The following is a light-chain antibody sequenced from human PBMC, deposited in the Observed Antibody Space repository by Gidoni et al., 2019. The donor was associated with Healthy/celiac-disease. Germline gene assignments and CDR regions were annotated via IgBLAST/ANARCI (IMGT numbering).Light chain of an antibody. J-gene: IGKJ3*01. CDR2: GAS. CDR3: QQYGSSPRFT. Sequence: IVLTQSPGTLSLSPGERATLSCRVSQSVSSSYLAWYQQKPGQAPRLLIYGASSRATGIPDRFSGSGSGTDFTLTISRLEPEDFAVYYCQQYGSSPRFTFGPGTKVDIK. CDR1: QSVSSSY. V-gene: IGKV3-20*01.